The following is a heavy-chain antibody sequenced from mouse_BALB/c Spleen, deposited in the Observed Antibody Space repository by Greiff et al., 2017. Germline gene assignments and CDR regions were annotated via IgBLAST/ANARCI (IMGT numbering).Heavy chain of an antibody. CDR3: ARQGITDYYAMDY. J-gene: IGHJ4*01. CDR1: GFTFSSYT. CDR2: ISNGGGST. Sequence: EVQVVESGGGLVQPGGSLKLSCAASGFTFSSYTMSWVRQTPEKRLEWVAYISNGGGSTYYPDTVKGRFTISRDNAKNTLYLQMSSLKSEDTAMYYCARQGITDYYAMDYWGQGTSVTVSS. D-gene: IGHD2-4*01. V-gene: IGHV5-12-2*01.